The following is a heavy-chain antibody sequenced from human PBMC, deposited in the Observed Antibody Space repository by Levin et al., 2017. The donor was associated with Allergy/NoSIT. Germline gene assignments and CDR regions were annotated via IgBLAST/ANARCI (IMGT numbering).Heavy chain of an antibody. D-gene: IGHD1-26*01. CDR3: AKGGELLILETYFDY. Sequence: PGGSLRLSCAASGFTFDDYAMHWVRQAPGKGLEWVSGISWNSGSIGYADSVKGRFTISRDNAKNSLYLQMNSLRAEDTALYYCAKGGELLILETYFDYWGQGTLVTVSS. CDR1: GFTFDDYA. J-gene: IGHJ4*02. CDR2: ISWNSGSI. V-gene: IGHV3-9*01.